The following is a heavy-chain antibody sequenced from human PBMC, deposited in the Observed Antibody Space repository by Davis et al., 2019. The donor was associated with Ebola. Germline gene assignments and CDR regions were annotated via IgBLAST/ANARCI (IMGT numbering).Heavy chain of an antibody. J-gene: IGHJ4*02. CDR2: ISYDGSNK. Sequence: PRRSLRLSCAASRSTFSRYALHWVRQAPGKGLEWVAVISYDGSNKYYADSVKGRFTISRDNSKNTLYLQMNSLRAEDTAVYYCARRGGMDFDYWGQGTLVTVSS. D-gene: IGHD3-16*01. V-gene: IGHV3-30-3*01. CDR1: RSTFSRYA. CDR3: ARRGGMDFDY.